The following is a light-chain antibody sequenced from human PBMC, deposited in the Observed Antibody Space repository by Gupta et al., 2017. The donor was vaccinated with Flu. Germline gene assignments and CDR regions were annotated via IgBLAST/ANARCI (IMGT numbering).Light chain of an antibody. CDR3: CSYAGSYTFYV. CDR1: SSDVGGYNY. Sequence: QSALTQPRSVSGSPGPSVTIPCTGTSSDVGGYNYVSWYQQHPCKAPKLMIYDVSKRPSGVPDRFSGSKSGNTASLTISGLQAEDEADYYCCSYAGSYTFYVFGTGTKVTVL. V-gene: IGLV2-11*01. J-gene: IGLJ1*01. CDR2: DVS.